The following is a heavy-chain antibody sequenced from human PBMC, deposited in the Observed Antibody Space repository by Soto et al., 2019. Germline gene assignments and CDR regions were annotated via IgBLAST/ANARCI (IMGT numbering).Heavy chain of an antibody. D-gene: IGHD2-2*01. V-gene: IGHV1-69*01. CDR1: GGTFSSYA. CDR2: IIPISDTT. J-gene: IGHJ6*02. Sequence: QVQLVQSGAEVKKPGSSVKVSCKASGGTFSSYAISWVRQAPGQGLEWMGGIIPISDTTNYAQKFQGRVPITADESTSTAYMELSSLGSEDTAVYYCARSQGSSTSLEIYYYYYYGMDVWGQGTTVTVSS. CDR3: ARSQGSSTSLEIYYYYYYGMDV.